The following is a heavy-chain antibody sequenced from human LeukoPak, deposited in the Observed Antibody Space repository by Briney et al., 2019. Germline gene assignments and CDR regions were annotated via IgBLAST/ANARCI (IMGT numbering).Heavy chain of an antibody. CDR2: FDPEDGET. J-gene: IGHJ4*02. Sequence: ASVKVSCKVSGYTLTELSMHWVRQAPGKGLEWMGGFDPEDGETIYAQKFQGRVTIIRDTSASTAYMELSSLRSEDTAVYYCARSDFFDYWGQGTLVTVSS. V-gene: IGHV1-24*01. CDR1: GYTLTELS. CDR3: ARSDFFDY.